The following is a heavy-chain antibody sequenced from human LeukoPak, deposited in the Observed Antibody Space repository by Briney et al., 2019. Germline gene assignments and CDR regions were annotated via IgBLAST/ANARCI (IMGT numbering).Heavy chain of an antibody. D-gene: IGHD6-13*01. CDR3: AREKTAGQQHFQH. CDR2: INPNSGGT. V-gene: IGHV1-2*02. J-gene: IGHJ1*01. CDR1: GYTFTGYY. Sequence: EASVKVSCKASGYTFTGYYMHWVRQAPGQGLEWMGWINPNSGGTNYAQKFQGRVTMTRDTSISTAYMELSRLRSDDTAVYYCAREKTAGQQHFQHWGQGTLVTVSS.